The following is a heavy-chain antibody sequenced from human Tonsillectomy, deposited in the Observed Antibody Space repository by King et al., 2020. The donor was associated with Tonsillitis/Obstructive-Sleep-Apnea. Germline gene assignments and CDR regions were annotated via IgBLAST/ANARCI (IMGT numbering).Heavy chain of an antibody. V-gene: IGHV4-59*01. CDR2: IYYSGST. Sequence: VQLQESGPGLVKPSETLSLTCTVSGGSISSYYWNWIRQPPGKGLEWIGYIYYSGSTNYNPSLKSRVTISLDTSKNQFSLKLSSVTAADTAVYSCARGPIALAGKDSYYYGMDVWGQGTAVTVSS. D-gene: IGHD6-19*01. J-gene: IGHJ6*02. CDR1: GGSISSYY. CDR3: ARGPIALAGKDSYYYGMDV.